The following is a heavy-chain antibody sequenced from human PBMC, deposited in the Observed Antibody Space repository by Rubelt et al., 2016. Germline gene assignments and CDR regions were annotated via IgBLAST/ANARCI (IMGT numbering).Heavy chain of an antibody. Sequence: QLQLQESGPGLVKPSETLSLTCTVSGGSISSSSYYCGCIRQPPGKGLEWIGSFYYCGSTYYNPSLKSRGTISVDTSKNQFSLKMSSVTAADTAVYYCARPYGDPDSWGQGTLVTVSS. CDR3: ARPYGDPDS. D-gene: IGHD4-17*01. CDR1: GGSISSSSYY. J-gene: IGHJ4*02. V-gene: IGHV4-39*01. CDR2: FYYCGST.